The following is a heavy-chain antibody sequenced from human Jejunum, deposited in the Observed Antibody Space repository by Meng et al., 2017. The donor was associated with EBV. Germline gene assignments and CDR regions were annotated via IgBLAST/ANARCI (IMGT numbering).Heavy chain of an antibody. J-gene: IGHJ4*02. CDR2: INPGNGET. Sequence: QVPLVQSGAAVKKPRASVKLSCKASGYTFTNYPIHWVRQAPGQRPEWMGCINPGNGETEFSQKFQGRVTITRDTSATTAYMELTSLRSEDTAVYYCASRPGFNIGPFDYWGQGTLVTVSS. CDR3: ASRPGFNIGPFDY. D-gene: IGHD3/OR15-3a*01. V-gene: IGHV1-3*01. CDR1: GYTFTNYP.